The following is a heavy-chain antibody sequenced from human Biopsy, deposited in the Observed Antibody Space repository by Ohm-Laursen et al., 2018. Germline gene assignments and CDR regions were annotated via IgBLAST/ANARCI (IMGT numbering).Heavy chain of an antibody. D-gene: IGHD2-21*01. CDR3: ASGQGDLLGVRIITWSFNF. J-gene: IGHJ4*02. CDR2: IIPYFLRT. CDR1: GDTFNRYG. Sequence: ASVKVSCKASGDTFNRYGLTWVRQAPGQGLEWMGGIIPYFLRTYIPQKLQGRVTITADKSTNTGYMQLTSLRSDDTAVYYCASGQGDLLGVRIITWSFNFWGQGTLVTVSS. V-gene: IGHV1-69*06.